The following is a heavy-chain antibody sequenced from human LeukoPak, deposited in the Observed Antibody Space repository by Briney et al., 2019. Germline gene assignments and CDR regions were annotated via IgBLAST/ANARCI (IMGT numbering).Heavy chain of an antibody. CDR1: GFTFSSYE. Sequence: GGSLRLSCAASGFTFSSYEMNWVRQAPGKGLEWVANIKQDGSEKYYVDSVKGRFTISRDNAKNSLYLQMNSLRAEDTAVYYCARVIAAAGFDYWGQGTLVTVSS. CDR3: ARVIAAAGFDY. CDR2: IKQDGSEK. D-gene: IGHD6-13*01. J-gene: IGHJ4*02. V-gene: IGHV3-7*04.